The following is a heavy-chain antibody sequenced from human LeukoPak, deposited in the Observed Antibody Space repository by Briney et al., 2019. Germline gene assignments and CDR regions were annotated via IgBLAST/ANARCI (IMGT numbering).Heavy chain of an antibody. CDR1: GGSFSGYY. J-gene: IGHJ4*02. V-gene: IGHV4-34*01. Sequence: SETLSLTCAVYGGSFSGYYWSWIRQSPAKGLEWIGEINHSGSTKYNPSLKRRVTISVDTSKNQFSLKLNSVTAADTAVYLCASVSGNYYRIDSWGRGTLVTVSS. CDR2: INHSGST. CDR3: ASVSGNYYRIDS. D-gene: IGHD1-26*01.